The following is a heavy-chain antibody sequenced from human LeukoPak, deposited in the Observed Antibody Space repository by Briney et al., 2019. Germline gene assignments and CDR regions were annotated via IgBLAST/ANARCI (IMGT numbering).Heavy chain of an antibody. Sequence: GGSLRLSCAASGFTFSSYGMHWVRQAPGKGLEWVAVIWYDGSNAYYADSVKGRFTISRDNSKNTVYLQMNSLRAEDTAVYYCASYSSSSIAEYWGQGTLVTVSS. V-gene: IGHV3-33*01. CDR2: IWYDGSNA. CDR3: ASYSSSSIAEY. CDR1: GFTFSSYG. D-gene: IGHD6-6*01. J-gene: IGHJ4*02.